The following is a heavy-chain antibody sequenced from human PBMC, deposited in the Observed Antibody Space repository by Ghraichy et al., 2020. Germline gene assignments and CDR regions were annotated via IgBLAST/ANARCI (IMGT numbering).Heavy chain of an antibody. J-gene: IGHJ6*02. D-gene: IGHD2-21*01. Sequence: ETLSLTCAASGFTFSSYWMHWVRQAPGKGLVWVSRINSSGGSTNYADSVKGRFTISKDNAKNTLYLQMNSLRAEDTAVYYCVKDLVGGGFGAYGMDVWGQGTTVTVSS. CDR3: VKDLVGGGFGAYGMDV. V-gene: IGHV3-74*01. CDR2: INSSGGST. CDR1: GFTFSSYW.